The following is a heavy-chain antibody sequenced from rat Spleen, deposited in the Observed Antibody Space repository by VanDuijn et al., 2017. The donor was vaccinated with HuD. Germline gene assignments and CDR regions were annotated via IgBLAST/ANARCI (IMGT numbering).Heavy chain of an antibody. CDR2: ITNTGGST. Sequence: EVQLVESGGGLVQPGRSLKLSCAASGFTFSNYDMAWVRQAPGKGLEWVASITNTGGSTYYPDSVKGRFTISRDNAKSTLYLQMNSLRSEDTATYYCTRGGLWGDYWGQGVMVTVSS. J-gene: IGHJ2*01. CDR3: TRGGLWGDY. V-gene: IGHV5S23*01. CDR1: GFTFSNYD. D-gene: IGHD1-7*01.